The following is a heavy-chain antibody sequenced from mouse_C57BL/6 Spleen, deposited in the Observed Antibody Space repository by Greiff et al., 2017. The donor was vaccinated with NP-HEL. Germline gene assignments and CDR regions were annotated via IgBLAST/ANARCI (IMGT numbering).Heavy chain of an antibody. J-gene: IGHJ2*01. V-gene: IGHV1-15*01. CDR2: IDPETGGT. CDR3: TTGSITTVVAQDY. Sequence: QVQLQQSGAELVRPGASVTLSCKASGYTFTDYEMHWVKQTPVHGLEWIGAIDPETGGTAYNQKFKGKAILTADKSSSTAYMELRSLTSEDSAVYYCTTGSITTVVAQDYWGQGTTLTVSS. CDR1: GYTFTDYE. D-gene: IGHD1-1*01.